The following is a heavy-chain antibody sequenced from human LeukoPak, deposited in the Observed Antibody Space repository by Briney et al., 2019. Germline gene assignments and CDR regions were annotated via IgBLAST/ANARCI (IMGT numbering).Heavy chain of an antibody. CDR1: GGSISSSSYY. CDR3: ATTAYYYDSSGYRTGAFDI. CDR2: IYYSGST. D-gene: IGHD3-22*01. V-gene: IGHV4-39*01. J-gene: IGHJ3*02. Sequence: PSETLSLTCTVSGGSISSSSYYWGWIRQPPGKGLEWIGSIYYSGSTYYNPSLKRRVTISVDTSKNQFSLKLSSVTAADTAVYYCATTAYYYDSSGYRTGAFDIWGQGTMVTVSS.